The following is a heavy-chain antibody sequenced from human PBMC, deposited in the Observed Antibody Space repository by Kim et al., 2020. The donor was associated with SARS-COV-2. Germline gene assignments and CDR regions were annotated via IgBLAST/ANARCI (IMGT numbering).Heavy chain of an antibody. Sequence: ASVKVSCTASGYTFTTYGISWVRQAPGQGLEWMGWISAYYGSTHFAQKFQGRVTLTRDTSTSTAYMELTTLRTDDTAVYYCVGERKTGPTVSFRYWGQGT. D-gene: IGHD4-17*01. J-gene: IGHJ1*01. V-gene: IGHV1-18*01. CDR3: VGERKTGPTVSFRY. CDR2: ISAYYGST. CDR1: GYTFTTYG.